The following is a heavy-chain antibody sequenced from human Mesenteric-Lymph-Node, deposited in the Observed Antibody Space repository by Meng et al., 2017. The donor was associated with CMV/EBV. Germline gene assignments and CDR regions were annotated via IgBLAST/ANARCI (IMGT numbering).Heavy chain of an antibody. V-gene: IGHV1-69*10. Sequence: SVKVSCKASGGAFRNYAIAWVRQAPGQGLEWMGGIIPMLGKVNYGKNFQDRVTITTDRSSTTAYMELRSLRSEDTAVYYCARTVCSSTSCYYSALDVWGQGTTVTVSS. CDR1: GGAFRNYA. CDR2: IIPMLGKV. J-gene: IGHJ6*02. CDR3: ARTVCSSTSCYYSALDV. D-gene: IGHD2-2*01.